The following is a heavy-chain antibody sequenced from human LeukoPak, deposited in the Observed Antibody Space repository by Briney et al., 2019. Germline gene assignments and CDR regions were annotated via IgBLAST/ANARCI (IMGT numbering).Heavy chain of an antibody. V-gene: IGHV3-48*01. CDR1: GFTFSSYS. J-gene: IGHJ5*02. CDR2: ISSSSSTI. Sequence: GGSLRLSCAASGFTFSSYSMNWVRQAPGKGLEWVSYISSSSSTIYYADSVKGRFTISRDNAKNSLYLQMNSLRAEDTAVYYCARGSVVTPNWFDPWGQGTLVTVSS. CDR3: ARGSVVTPNWFDP. D-gene: IGHD4-23*01.